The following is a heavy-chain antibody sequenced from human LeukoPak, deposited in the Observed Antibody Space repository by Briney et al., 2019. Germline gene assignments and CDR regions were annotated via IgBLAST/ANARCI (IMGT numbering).Heavy chain of an antibody. Sequence: ETLSLTCTVSGYSISSGYYWGWIRQPPGKGLEWVANIKPDEGEKYYVDSVKGRFTVSRDNAKNSLYLQMNSLRAEDTAVYYCVRYYTRQSWYFDLWGRGTLVTVSS. J-gene: IGHJ2*01. V-gene: IGHV3-7*01. CDR1: GYSISSGYY. CDR2: IKPDEGEK. CDR3: VRYYTRQSWYFDL. D-gene: IGHD3-10*01.